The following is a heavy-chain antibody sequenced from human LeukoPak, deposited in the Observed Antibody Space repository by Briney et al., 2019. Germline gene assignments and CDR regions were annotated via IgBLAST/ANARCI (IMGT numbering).Heavy chain of an antibody. V-gene: IGHV3-48*02. D-gene: IGHD5-18*01. CDR1: GFTFSSYS. CDR3: ARGRRGGGYSYGYDAFDI. J-gene: IGHJ3*02. Sequence: GGSLRLSCAASGFTFSSYSMNWVRQAPGKGLQWVSFITSSSGSIFYADSVKGRFTLSRDNAKNSLYLQMYGLRDEDTAVYCCARGRRGGGYSYGYDAFDIWGQGTIVTVS. CDR2: ITSSSGSI.